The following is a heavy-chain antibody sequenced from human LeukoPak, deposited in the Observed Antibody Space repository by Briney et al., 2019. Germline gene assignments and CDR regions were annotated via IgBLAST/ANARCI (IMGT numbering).Heavy chain of an antibody. CDR2: IIPIFGTA. V-gene: IGHV1-69*13. D-gene: IGHD5-12*01. CDR3: ARAEIPRVDPYGMDV. J-gene: IGHJ6*02. CDR1: GGTFSSYA. Sequence: ASVKVSCKASGGTFSSYAISWVRQAPGQGLEWMGGIIPIFGTANYAQKFQGRVTITADESTSTAYMELSSLRSEDTAVYYCARAEIPRVDPYGMDVWGQGTTVTVSS.